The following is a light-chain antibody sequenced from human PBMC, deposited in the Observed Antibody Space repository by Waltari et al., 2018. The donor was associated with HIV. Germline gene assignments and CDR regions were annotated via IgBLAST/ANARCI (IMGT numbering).Light chain of an antibody. CDR1: QRVSANF. CDR2: GAS. CDR3: QQCATSPWT. V-gene: IGKV3-20*01. Sequence: MLFTQSPGPPSLSPGDRALPSCRASQRVSANFLAWYQQRPGQSPRLLVYGASRRATSTPARFSCGGSGTDFTLTINRLQPEDFAVYYCQQCATSPWTFGQGTTV. J-gene: IGKJ1*01.